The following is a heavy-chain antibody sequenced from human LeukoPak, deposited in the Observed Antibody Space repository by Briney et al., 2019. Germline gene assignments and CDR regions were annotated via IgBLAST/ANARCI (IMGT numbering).Heavy chain of an antibody. CDR1: GGSISSYY. V-gene: IGHV4-59*01. J-gene: IGHJ6*02. D-gene: IGHD5-18*01. CDR3: ARLRGYSYATYYYYYGMDV. Sequence: SETLSLTCTVSGGSISSYYWSWIRQPPGKGLEWIGYIYYSGSTNYNPSLKSRVTISVDTSKNLFSLKLSSVTAADTAVYYCARLRGYSYATYYYYYGMDVWGQGTTVTVSS. CDR2: IYYSGST.